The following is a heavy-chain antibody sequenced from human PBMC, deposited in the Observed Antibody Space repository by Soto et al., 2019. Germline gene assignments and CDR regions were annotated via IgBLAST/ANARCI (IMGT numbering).Heavy chain of an antibody. CDR3: ATGSLYYGSGFFSYVDY. V-gene: IGHV3-7*01. D-gene: IGHD3-10*01. CDR2: INQDGSEK. CDR1: GFTFGSYW. Sequence: GGSLRLSCAASGFTFGSYWMTWVRQAPGKGLEWVANINQDGSEKYYVDSVKGRCTISRDNAKNSLYLQLNSLRAEDTAVYYCATGSLYYGSGFFSYVDYWGQGTLVTVSS. J-gene: IGHJ4*02.